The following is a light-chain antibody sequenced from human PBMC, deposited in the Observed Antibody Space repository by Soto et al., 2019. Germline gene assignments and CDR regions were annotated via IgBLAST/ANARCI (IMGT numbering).Light chain of an antibody. Sequence: DIQITQSAASLSASVGDRVNPNCRASQGIRNDLGWYQQKPGNAPKLLIYAASSLQSGVPSRFSGSGSGTDFALAISSLQPEDVATYYCQQSDSIPITFGQGTRLEIK. V-gene: IGKV1-39*01. CDR1: QGIRND. CDR2: AAS. CDR3: QQSDSIPIT. J-gene: IGKJ5*01.